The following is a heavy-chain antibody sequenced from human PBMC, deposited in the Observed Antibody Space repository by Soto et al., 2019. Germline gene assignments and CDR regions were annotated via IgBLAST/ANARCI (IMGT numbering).Heavy chain of an antibody. CDR2: ISYDGSNK. J-gene: IGHJ4*02. Sequence: QVQLVESGGGVVQSGRSLRLSCAASGFTFSSYGMHWVRQAPGKGLEWVAVISYDGSNKYYADSVKGRFTISRDNSKNTLYLQMNSLRAEDTAVYYCAKGADNWEFDYWGQGTLVTVSS. CDR1: GFTFSSYG. V-gene: IGHV3-30*18. D-gene: IGHD1-20*01. CDR3: AKGADNWEFDY.